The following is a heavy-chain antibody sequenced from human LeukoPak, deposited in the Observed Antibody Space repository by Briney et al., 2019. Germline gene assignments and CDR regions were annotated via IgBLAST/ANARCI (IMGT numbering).Heavy chain of an antibody. CDR2: IHGST. V-gene: IGHV4-59*01. CDR3: ARAEADRTFDY. D-gene: IGHD1-7*01. J-gene: IGHJ4*02. CDR1: GGSISTYY. Sequence: SETLSLTCTVSGGSISTYYWSWMRQPPGRGLEWIGYIHGSTNYNPSLRSRVTISVDMSKNQFTLKLTSVTAADTAVYYCARAEADRTFDYWGQGTRVIVSS.